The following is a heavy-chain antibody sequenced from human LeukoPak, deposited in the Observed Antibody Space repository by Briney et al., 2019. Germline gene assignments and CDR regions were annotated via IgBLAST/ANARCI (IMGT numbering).Heavy chain of an antibody. V-gene: IGHV3-23*01. J-gene: IGHJ4*02. Sequence: GGSLRLSCAASGFTFSSYAMSWVRQAPGKGLEWVSAISKSGDSTFYADSVKGRFTISRDNAKNSLYLQMNSLRAEDTAVYYCAKGYCSSTSCYDYWGQGTLVTVSS. D-gene: IGHD2-2*01. CDR3: AKGYCSSTSCYDY. CDR2: ISKSGDST. CDR1: GFTFSSYA.